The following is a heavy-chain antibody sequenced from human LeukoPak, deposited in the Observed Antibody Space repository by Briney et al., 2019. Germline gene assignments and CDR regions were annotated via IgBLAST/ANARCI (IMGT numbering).Heavy chain of an antibody. CDR2: IYDSGST. CDR3: TRGSIAYYYMDV. D-gene: IGHD3-22*01. Sequence: SETLSLTCIVSGGSISSYYWSWIRQPPGKGLEWIGNIYDSGSTNYNPSLKSRVTISVDTSRNQFSLKLSSVTAADTAVYYCTRGSIAYYYMDVWGKGTTVTISS. CDR1: GGSISSYY. V-gene: IGHV4-59*01. J-gene: IGHJ6*03.